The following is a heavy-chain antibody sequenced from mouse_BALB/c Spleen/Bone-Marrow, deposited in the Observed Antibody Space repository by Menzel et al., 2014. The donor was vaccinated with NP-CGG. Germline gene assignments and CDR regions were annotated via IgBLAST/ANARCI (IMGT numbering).Heavy chain of an antibody. CDR3: ARSREEGY. Sequence: LVESGAELVRPGASVKLSCKASGHSFTSYWMNWVKQWPGQGLEWIGMIHPSGSETRLNQNFKDKATLTVDKSSSTAYMRLSSPTSGDASVYYCARSREEGYWSQGTLVTSSA. CDR2: IHPSGSET. J-gene: IGHJ3*01. V-gene: IGHV1S82*01. D-gene: IGHD1-1*01. CDR1: GHSFTSYW.